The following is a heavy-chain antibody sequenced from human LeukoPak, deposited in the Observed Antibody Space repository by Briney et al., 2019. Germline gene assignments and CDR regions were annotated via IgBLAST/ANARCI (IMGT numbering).Heavy chain of an antibody. CDR2: VSGRDDST. Sequence: PGGSLRLSCAASGFTFSNYAMSWVRQAPGRGLEWVSAVSGRDDSTYYADSVKGRFTISRDNSKNTLYLQMNSLRAEDTAVYYCAKWGDYDTLTGYYGSDYWGQGTLVTVSS. CDR1: GFTFSNYA. D-gene: IGHD3-9*01. CDR3: AKWGDYDTLTGYYGSDY. J-gene: IGHJ4*02. V-gene: IGHV3-23*01.